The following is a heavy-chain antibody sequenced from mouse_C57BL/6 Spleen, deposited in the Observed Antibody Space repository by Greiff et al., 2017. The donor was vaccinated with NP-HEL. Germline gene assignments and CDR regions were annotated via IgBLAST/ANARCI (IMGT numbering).Heavy chain of an antibody. D-gene: IGHD2-5*01. V-gene: IGHV1-54*01. CDR1: GYAFTNYL. CDR3: ASSPAYDSNYYFDY. CDR2: INPGSGGT. Sequence: QVQLQQSGAELVRPGTSVKVSCKASGYAFTNYLIEWVKQRPGQGLEWIGVINPGSGGTNYNEKFKGKATLTADKSSSTTYMQLSSRTSEDSAVYFCASSPAYDSNYYFDYWGQGTTLTVSS. J-gene: IGHJ2*01.